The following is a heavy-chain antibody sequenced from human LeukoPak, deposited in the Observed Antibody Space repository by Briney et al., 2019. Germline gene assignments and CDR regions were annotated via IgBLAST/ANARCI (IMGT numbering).Heavy chain of an antibody. V-gene: IGHV3-21*04. Sequence: GGSLRLSCAASGFDFSNYSMNWVRQAPGKGLEWVSSMTGDSKYIYYMDSVRGRFTISRDNAKNSVYLQMNSLRAEDTALYYCAKSPYRHYYYYYMDVWGKGTTVTVSS. D-gene: IGHD1-14*01. CDR1: GFDFSNYS. J-gene: IGHJ6*03. CDR2: MTGDSKYI. CDR3: AKSPYRHYYYYYMDV.